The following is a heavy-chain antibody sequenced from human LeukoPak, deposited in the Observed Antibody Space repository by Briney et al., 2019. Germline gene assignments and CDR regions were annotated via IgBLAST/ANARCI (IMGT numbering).Heavy chain of an antibody. CDR2: IKQDGSEK. J-gene: IGHJ4*02. CDR1: GFTFSSYW. D-gene: IGHD2-21*01. CDR3: ARDPVQYCGGDCYYDY. Sequence: PGGSLRLSCAASGFTFSSYWMSWVRQAPGKGLEWVANIKQDGSEKYDVDSVKGRFTISRDNAKNSLYLQMNSLRAEDTAVYYCARDPVQYCGGDCYYDYWGQGTLVTVSS. V-gene: IGHV3-7*01.